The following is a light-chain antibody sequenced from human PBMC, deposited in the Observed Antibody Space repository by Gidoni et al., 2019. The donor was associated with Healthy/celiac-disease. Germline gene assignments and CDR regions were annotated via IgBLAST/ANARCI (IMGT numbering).Light chain of an antibody. V-gene: IGKV1-33*01. CDR1: QDISNY. CDR3: QQYDNLIT. Sequence: DIQMTQSPSSLSASVGDRVTITCQASQDISNYLNWYQQKPGKAPKLLIYDASNLETGVPSRFSGSGSGTDFTLTISSLQPEDIATYYCQQYDNLITFGQXTRLEIK. J-gene: IGKJ5*01. CDR2: DAS.